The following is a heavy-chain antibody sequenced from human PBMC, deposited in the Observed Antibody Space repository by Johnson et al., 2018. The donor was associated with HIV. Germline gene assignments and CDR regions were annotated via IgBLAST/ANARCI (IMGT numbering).Heavy chain of an antibody. CDR1: GITFSSYA. V-gene: IGHV3-30-3*01. CDR3: ARDQKSGWPQSQDAFDI. Sequence: VQLVESGGGVVQPGRSLRLSCAASGITFSSYAMHWVRQAPGKGLEWVAVISYDGSNKYYADSVKGRFTISRDNSKNTLYLQMNSLRAEDTAVYYCARDQKSGWPQSQDAFDIWGQGTMVTVSS. D-gene: IGHD6-19*01. J-gene: IGHJ3*02. CDR2: ISYDGSNK.